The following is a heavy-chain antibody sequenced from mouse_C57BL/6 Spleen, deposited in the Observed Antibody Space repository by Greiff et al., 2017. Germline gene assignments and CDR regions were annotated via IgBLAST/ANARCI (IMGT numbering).Heavy chain of an antibody. Sequence: EVQRVESGEGLVKPGGSLKLSCAASGFTFSSYAMSWVRQTPEKRLEWVAYISSGGDYIYYADTVKGRFTISRDNARNTLYLQMSSLKSEDTAMYYCTRDRTITTGAMDYWGQGTSVTVSS. CDR2: ISSGGDYI. J-gene: IGHJ4*01. CDR3: TRDRTITTGAMDY. CDR1: GFTFSSYA. V-gene: IGHV5-9-1*02. D-gene: IGHD1-1*01.